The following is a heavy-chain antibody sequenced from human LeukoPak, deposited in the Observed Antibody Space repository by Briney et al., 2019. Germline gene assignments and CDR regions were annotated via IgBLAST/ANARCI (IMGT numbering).Heavy chain of an antibody. CDR2: IRYDGSNK. J-gene: IGHJ4*02. D-gene: IGHD3-22*01. CDR3: AKAGGDSSGYYYDGGY. Sequence: PGGSLRLSCAASGFTFSSYGMHWVRQAPGKGLEWVAFIRYDGSNKYYADSVKGRFTISRDNSKNTLYLQMNSLRAEDTAVYYCAKAGGDSSGYYYDGGYWGQGTLVTVSS. V-gene: IGHV3-30*02. CDR1: GFTFSSYG.